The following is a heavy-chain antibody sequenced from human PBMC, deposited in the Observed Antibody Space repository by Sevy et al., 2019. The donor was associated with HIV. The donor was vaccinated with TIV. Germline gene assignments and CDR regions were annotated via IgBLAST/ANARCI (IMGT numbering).Heavy chain of an antibody. V-gene: IGHV3-23*01. CDR2: KTGSAGVT. Sequence: GGSLRLSCAASGFSLSNYAMSWVRQAPGKGLEWISTKTGSAGVTYYADSVKGRFTISRDNSKNTLLWQMNSLRAEDTALYYCAKGRIPSIGTLGPFDSWGQGTLVTVSS. CDR1: GFSLSNYA. J-gene: IGHJ4*02. CDR3: AKGRIPSIGTLGPFDS. D-gene: IGHD1-7*01.